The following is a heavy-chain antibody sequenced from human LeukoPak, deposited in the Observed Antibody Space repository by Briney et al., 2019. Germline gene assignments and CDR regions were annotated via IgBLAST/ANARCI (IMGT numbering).Heavy chain of an antibody. CDR3: ARTRVGALDY. J-gene: IGHJ4*02. CDR2: INPNSGGT. D-gene: IGHD1-26*01. V-gene: IGHV1-2*06. Sequence: ASVKVSCKASGYTFTTYAMHWVRQAPGQGLEWMGRINPNSGGTNYAQKFQGRVTMTRDTSISTAYMELSRLRSNDTAVYYCARTRVGALDYWGQGTLVTVSS. CDR1: GYTFTTYA.